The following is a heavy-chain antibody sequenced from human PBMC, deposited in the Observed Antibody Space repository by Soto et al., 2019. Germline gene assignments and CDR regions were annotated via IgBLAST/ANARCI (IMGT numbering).Heavy chain of an antibody. V-gene: IGHV1-46*02. Sequence: ASVKVPCKASGYIFNRYHTHWVRQAPGQGLEWLGVINPSGGTTTYAQRFQGRVTMTRDTYTSTVYIELSDLISEDTAVYYCAREQVNDYYGMDVWGQGTTVTVSS. CDR1: GYIFNRYH. J-gene: IGHJ6*02. CDR2: INPSGGTT. CDR3: AREQVNDYYGMDV.